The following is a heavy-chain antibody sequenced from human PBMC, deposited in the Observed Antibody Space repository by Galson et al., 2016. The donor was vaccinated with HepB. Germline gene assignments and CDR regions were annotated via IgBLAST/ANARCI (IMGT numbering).Heavy chain of an antibody. Sequence: SLRLSCAASGFTFRTYAMNWVRQAPGKGLEWVSSIGADSRYIYYAASMKGRFTISRDNAKNSIYLQMNSLRAEDTAVCYCARSGYVGEFDYWGQGTLVTVSS. J-gene: IGHJ4*02. CDR1: GFTFRTYA. CDR2: IGADSRYI. D-gene: IGHD3-10*01. V-gene: IGHV3-21*01. CDR3: ARSGYVGEFDY.